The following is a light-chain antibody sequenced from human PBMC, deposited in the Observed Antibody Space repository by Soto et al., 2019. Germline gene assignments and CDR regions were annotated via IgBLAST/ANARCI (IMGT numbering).Light chain of an antibody. J-gene: IGLJ1*01. CDR2: EVT. CDR1: SSDIGGYNS. V-gene: IGLV2-14*01. Sequence: QSALTQPASVSGSPGQSITISCTGNSSDIGGYNSVSWYQQHPGRAPRLIIYEVTNRPSGVSNRFSASKSGNTASLTISGLQAEDEADYYCTSYTPIVTLGSVFGTGTKVTVL. CDR3: TSYTPIVTLGSV.